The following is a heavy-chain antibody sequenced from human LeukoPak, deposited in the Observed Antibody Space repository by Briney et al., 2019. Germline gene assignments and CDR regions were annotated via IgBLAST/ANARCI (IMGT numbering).Heavy chain of an antibody. Sequence: SETLSLTCTVSGGSISSSSYYWGWIRQPPGKGLEWIGSIYYSGSTYYNPSLKSRVTISVDTSKNQFSLKLSSVTAADTAVYYCARNYDILTGYYSDDLYYWGQGTLVTVSS. J-gene: IGHJ4*02. CDR1: GGSISSSSYY. V-gene: IGHV4-39*01. CDR2: IYYSGST. D-gene: IGHD3-9*01. CDR3: ARNYDILTGYYSDDLYY.